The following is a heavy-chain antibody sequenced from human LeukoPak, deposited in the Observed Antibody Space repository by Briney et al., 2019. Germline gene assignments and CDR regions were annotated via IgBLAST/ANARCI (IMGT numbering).Heavy chain of an antibody. CDR1: GFTFSSYW. V-gene: IGHV3-74*01. CDR2: ISTDGSST. J-gene: IGHJ4*02. CDR3: AKIEVGDFDY. D-gene: IGHD3-22*01. Sequence: GGSLRLSCAASGFTFSSYWMHWVRQAPGKGLVWVSRISTDGSSTSYADSVKGRFTISRDYAKYTLYLQMNSLRAEDTAVYYCAKIEVGDFDYWGQGTLVTVSS.